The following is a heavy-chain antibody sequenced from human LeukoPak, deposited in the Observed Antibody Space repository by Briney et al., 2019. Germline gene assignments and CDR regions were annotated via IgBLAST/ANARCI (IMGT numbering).Heavy chain of an antibody. J-gene: IGHJ3*02. Sequence: GASVKVSCKVSGYTLTELSMHWVRQAPGKGLEWMGGFDPEDGETIYAQKFQGRVTMTEDTSTDTAYMELSSLRSEDTVVYYCATDSRGRITMINDAFDIWGQGTMVTVSS. CDR3: ATDSRGRITMINDAFDI. CDR2: FDPEDGET. V-gene: IGHV1-24*01. CDR1: GYTLTELS. D-gene: IGHD3-22*01.